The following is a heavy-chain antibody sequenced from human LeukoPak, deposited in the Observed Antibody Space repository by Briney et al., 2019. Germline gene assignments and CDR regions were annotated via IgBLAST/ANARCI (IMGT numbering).Heavy chain of an antibody. Sequence: SETLSLTCTVSGGSTSSSNYYWGWIRQPPGEGLEWIGSIFYSGTTHYNPSLKSRVTISVNTSKNQFSLKLSSVTAADTAVYYCARLSNYGGHSGDGYWGQGTLVTVSS. V-gene: IGHV4-39*01. CDR1: GGSTSSSNYY. J-gene: IGHJ4*02. CDR3: ARLSNYGGHSGDGY. D-gene: IGHD4-23*01. CDR2: IFYSGTT.